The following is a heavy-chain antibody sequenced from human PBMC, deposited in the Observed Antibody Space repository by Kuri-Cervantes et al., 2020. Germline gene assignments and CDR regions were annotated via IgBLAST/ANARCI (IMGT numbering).Heavy chain of an antibody. Sequence: GESLKISCAASGFTFSNAWMSWVRQAPGKGQEWVGRIKSKTDGGTTDYAAPVKGRFTISRDDSKNTLYLQMNSLRAEDTAVYYCAKVRRGRGLGLLWFGEGYYFDYWGQGTLVTVSS. D-gene: IGHD3-10*01. CDR2: IKSKTDGGTT. CDR1: GFTFSNAW. CDR3: AKVRRGRGLGLLWFGEGYYFDY. V-gene: IGHV3-15*05. J-gene: IGHJ4*02.